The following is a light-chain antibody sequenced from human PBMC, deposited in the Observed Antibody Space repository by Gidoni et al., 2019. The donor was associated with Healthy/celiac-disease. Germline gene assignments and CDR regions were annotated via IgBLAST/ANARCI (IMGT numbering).Light chain of an antibody. CDR3: MQALQTPLT. Sequence: DIVMTQSPLSLLVTPGEPASISCRSSQNLLHSNGYNYLDWYLQKPGQSPQLLIYLGSNRASGIPDRFSGRGSGTEFTLKIIRVKAEDVGVYYCMQALQTPLTFGGGTKVEIK. CDR2: LGS. V-gene: IGKV2-28*01. CDR1: QNLLHSNGYNY. J-gene: IGKJ4*01.